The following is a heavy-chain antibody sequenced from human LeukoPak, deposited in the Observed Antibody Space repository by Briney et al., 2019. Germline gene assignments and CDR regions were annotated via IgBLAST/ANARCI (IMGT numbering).Heavy chain of an antibody. CDR2: INPSGGST. D-gene: IGHD1-14*01. CDR3: AGGGITGTTTAY. V-gene: IGHV1-46*01. J-gene: IGHJ4*02. Sequence: GASVKVSCKASGYTFTSYYMHWVRQAPGQGLEWMGIINPSGGSTSYAQKFQGRVTMTRDMSTSTVYMELSSLRSEDTAVYYCAGGGITGTTTAYWGQGTLVTVSS. CDR1: GYTFTSYY.